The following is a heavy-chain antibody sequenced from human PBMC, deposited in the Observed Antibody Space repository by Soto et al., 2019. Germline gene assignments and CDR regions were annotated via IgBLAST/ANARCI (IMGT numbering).Heavy chain of an antibody. J-gene: IGHJ4*02. CDR3: ARTQSVFDL. CDR1: GDSVSSNSAA. V-gene: IGHV6-1*01. CDR2: TYYRSKWYS. Sequence: SETLSLTCAISGDSVSSNSAAWNWIRQSPSRGFEWLGRTYYRSKWYSEYAISVKSRITINPDTSKNQFSLQLSSVTPEDTAVYYCARTQSVFDLWGQGTLVTVSS.